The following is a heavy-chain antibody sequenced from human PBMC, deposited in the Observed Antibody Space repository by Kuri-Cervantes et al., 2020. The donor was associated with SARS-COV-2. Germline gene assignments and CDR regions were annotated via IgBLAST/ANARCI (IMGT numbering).Heavy chain of an antibody. CDR3: ARGVDVDTAMFPYFDL. J-gene: IGHJ2*01. CDR1: GSSISSGYY. Sequence: LNFSYTVAGSSISSGYYWGWLRQAPGKGLEWIGEINHSGSTNYNPSLKSRVTISVDTSKNQFSLKLSSVTAADTAVYYCARGVDVDTAMFPYFDLWGRGTLVTVSS. CDR2: INHSGST. D-gene: IGHD5-18*01. V-gene: IGHV4-38-2*02.